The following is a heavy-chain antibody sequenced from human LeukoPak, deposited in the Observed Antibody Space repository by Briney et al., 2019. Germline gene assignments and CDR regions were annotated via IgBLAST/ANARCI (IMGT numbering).Heavy chain of an antibody. CDR1: GYSISSGYY. Sequence: SETLSLTCAVSGYSISSGYYWGWIRQPPGKGLEWIGSIYHSGSTYYNPSLKSRVTISVDTSKNQFSLKLSSVTAADTAVYYCARHGGYSSGWLGYYFDYWGRGTLVTVSS. CDR2: IYHSGST. CDR3: ARHGGYSSGWLGYYFDY. J-gene: IGHJ4*02. V-gene: IGHV4-38-2*01. D-gene: IGHD6-19*01.